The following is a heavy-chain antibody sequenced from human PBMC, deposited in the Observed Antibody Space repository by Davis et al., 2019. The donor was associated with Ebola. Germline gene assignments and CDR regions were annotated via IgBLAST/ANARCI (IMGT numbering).Heavy chain of an antibody. D-gene: IGHD3-3*01. Sequence: SETLSLTCTVSGGSISSSSYYWGWIRQPPGKGLEWIGSIYYSGSTYYNPSLKSRVTISVDTSKNQFSLKLSSVTAADTAVYYCASAYYDFWSGYYPRYYYYGMDVWGQGTTVTVSS. CDR3: ASAYYDFWSGYYPRYYYYGMDV. V-gene: IGHV4-39*07. J-gene: IGHJ6*02. CDR1: GGSISSSSYY. CDR2: IYYSGST.